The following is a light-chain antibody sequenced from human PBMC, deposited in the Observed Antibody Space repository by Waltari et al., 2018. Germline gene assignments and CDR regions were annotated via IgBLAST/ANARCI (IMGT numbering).Light chain of an antibody. Sequence: DIQMTQSPSSLSASVGDRVTITCRASQSINSYLNWYQQKPGKAPKLLIYAASSVQSGVPSRFSGSGSGTDFTLTISSLQPEDFATYYCQQSYSTLTFGGGTKVEIK. CDR1: QSINSY. CDR2: AAS. V-gene: IGKV1-39*01. CDR3: QQSYSTLT. J-gene: IGKJ4*01.